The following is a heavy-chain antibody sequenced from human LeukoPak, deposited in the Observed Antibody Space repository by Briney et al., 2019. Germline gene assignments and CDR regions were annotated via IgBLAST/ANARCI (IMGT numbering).Heavy chain of an antibody. D-gene: IGHD3-10*01. Sequence: SETLSLTCTVSGCSISSYYWSWIRQPPGKGLEWIGYIYYSGSTYYNPSLKSRVTISVDTSKNQFSLKLSSVTAADTAVYYCARRGYYYDAFDIWGQGTMVTVSS. CDR2: IYYSGST. J-gene: IGHJ3*02. CDR1: GCSISSYY. CDR3: ARRGYYYDAFDI. V-gene: IGHV4-59*12.